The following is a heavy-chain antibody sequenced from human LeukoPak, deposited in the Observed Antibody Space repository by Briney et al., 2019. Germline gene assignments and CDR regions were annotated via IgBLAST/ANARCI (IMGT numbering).Heavy chain of an antibody. CDR3: AREAAAGTVDY. Sequence: SETLSLTCTVSGGSISSYYWSWIRQPPGKGLEWIGYIYYSGSTNYNPSLKSRVTIPVDTSKNQFSLKLSSVTAADTAAYYCAREAAAGTVDYWGQGTLVTVSS. CDR2: IYYSGST. D-gene: IGHD6-13*01. CDR1: GGSISSYY. V-gene: IGHV4-59*01. J-gene: IGHJ4*02.